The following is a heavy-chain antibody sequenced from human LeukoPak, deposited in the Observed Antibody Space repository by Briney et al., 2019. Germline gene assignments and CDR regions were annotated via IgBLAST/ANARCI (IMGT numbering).Heavy chain of an antibody. CDR1: GYTFTSYG. D-gene: IGHD3-10*01. V-gene: IGHV1-2*04. Sequence: ASVKVSCKASGYTFTSYGISWVRQAPGQGLEWMGWINPNSGGTNYAQKFQGWVTMTRDTSISTAYMELSRLRSDDTAVYYCASGGSEAFLASGGQGTLATVSS. J-gene: IGHJ4*02. CDR3: ASGGSEAFLAS. CDR2: INPNSGGT.